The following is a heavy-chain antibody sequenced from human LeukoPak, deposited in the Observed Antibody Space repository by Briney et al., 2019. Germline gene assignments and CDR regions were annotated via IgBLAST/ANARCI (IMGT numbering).Heavy chain of an antibody. CDR3: ARGLGIAAPRVSDY. CDR2: INHSGST. J-gene: IGHJ4*02. CDR1: GGSFSGYY. V-gene: IGHV4-34*01. Sequence: PSETLSLTCAVYGGSFSGYYWSWIRQPPGKGLEWIGEINHSGSTNYNPSLKSRVTISVDTSKNQFSLKLSSVTAADTAAYYCARGLGIAAPRVSDYWGQGTLVTVSS. D-gene: IGHD6-13*01.